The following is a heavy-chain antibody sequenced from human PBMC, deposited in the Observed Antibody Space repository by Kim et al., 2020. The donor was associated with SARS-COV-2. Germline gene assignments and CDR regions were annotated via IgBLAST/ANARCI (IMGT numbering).Heavy chain of an antibody. J-gene: IGHJ4*02. CDR3: ARDLGRSSQQDGYFDY. D-gene: IGHD6-13*01. CDR2: ISYDGSNK. Sequence: GGSLRLSCAASGFTFSSYAMHWVRQAPGKGLEWVAVISYDGSNKYYVDSVKGRFTISRDNSKNTLYLQMNSLRAEDTAVYYCARDLGRSSQQDGYFDYWGQGTLVTVSS. V-gene: IGHV3-30*04. CDR1: GFTFSSYA.